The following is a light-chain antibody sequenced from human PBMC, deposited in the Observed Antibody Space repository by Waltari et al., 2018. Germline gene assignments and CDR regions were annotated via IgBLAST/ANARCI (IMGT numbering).Light chain of an antibody. Sequence: EIVLTQSPGTLSLSPGERATLSCRASQSVGTFLVWYQQKPGQAPRLLIQGASTRATGTPDRFSGSGSGTDFSLTISRLEPEDFAMYYCQHYVRLPVTFGQGTKVEIK. CDR1: QSVGTF. V-gene: IGKV3-20*01. J-gene: IGKJ1*01. CDR2: GAS. CDR3: QHYVRLPVT.